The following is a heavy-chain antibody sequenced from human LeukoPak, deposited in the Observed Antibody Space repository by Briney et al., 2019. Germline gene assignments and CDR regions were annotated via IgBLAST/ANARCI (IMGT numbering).Heavy chain of an antibody. CDR2: MNPNSGNT. D-gene: IGHD3-9*01. J-gene: IGHJ5*02. CDR1: GYTFTSYD. CDR3: ARGDILTGAGVYWFDP. V-gene: IGHV1-8*01. Sequence: ASVKVSCKASGYTFTSYDINWVRQATGQGLEWMGWMNPNSGNTSYAQKFQGRVTMTRDTSTSTVYMELSSLRSEDTAVYYCARGDILTGAGVYWFDPWGQGTLVTVSS.